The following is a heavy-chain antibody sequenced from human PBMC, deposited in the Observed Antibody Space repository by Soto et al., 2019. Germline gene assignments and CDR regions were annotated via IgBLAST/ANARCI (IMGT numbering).Heavy chain of an antibody. V-gene: IGHV5-10-1*01. Sequence: GESLKISCKGSGYSFTSYWISWVRQMPGKGLEWMGRIDPSDSYTNYSPSFQGHVTISADKSISTAYLQWSSLKASDTAMYYCERLDILTGYYSGYYGMDVWCQGTTDTVSS. D-gene: IGHD3-9*01. J-gene: IGHJ6*02. CDR1: GYSFTSYW. CDR2: IDPSDSYT. CDR3: ERLDILTGYYSGYYGMDV.